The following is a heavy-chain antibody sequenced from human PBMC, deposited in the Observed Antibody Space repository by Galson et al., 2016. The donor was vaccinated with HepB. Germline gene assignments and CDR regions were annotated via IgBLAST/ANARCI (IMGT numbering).Heavy chain of an antibody. CDR3: ATSYYYDSSGFRDAFDL. V-gene: IGHV1-24*01. J-gene: IGHJ3*01. D-gene: IGHD3-22*01. CDR2: FDPKDDKT. Sequence: SVKVSCKVSGYTLTELFMHWVRQAPGKGLEWMGGFDPKDDKTIYAQKFQGRVTMTEDTSTDTAYMELSSLRSEDTAVYFCATSYYYDSSGFRDAFDLWGPGTSVTVSS. CDR1: GYTLTELF.